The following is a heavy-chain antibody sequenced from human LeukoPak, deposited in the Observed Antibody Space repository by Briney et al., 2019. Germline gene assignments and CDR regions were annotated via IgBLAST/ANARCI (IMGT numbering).Heavy chain of an antibody. J-gene: IGHJ5*02. V-gene: IGHV1-69*13. Sequence: ASVKVSCKASGGTFSSYAISWVRQAPGQGLEWMGGIIPIFGTANYAQKFQGRVTITADESTSTAYMELSSLRSEDTAVYYCARGNDYYDSSGYYYVSFNWFDPWGQGTLVTVSS. CDR3: ARGNDYYDSSGYYYVSFNWFDP. CDR2: IIPIFGTA. D-gene: IGHD3-22*01. CDR1: GGTFSSYA.